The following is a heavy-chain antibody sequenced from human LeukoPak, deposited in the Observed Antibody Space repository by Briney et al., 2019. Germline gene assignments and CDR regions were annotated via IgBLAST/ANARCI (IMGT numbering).Heavy chain of an antibody. Sequence: GGSLRLSCAASGFTFSDYYMSWIRQAPGKGLEWVSSISGDSTYIYNAGSVKGRFTISRDNAQASLYLQMISLRADDTAVYYCARVSGRLERQSDLDYWGQGTLVIVSS. V-gene: IGHV3-11*06. CDR1: GFTFSDYY. CDR2: ISGDSTYI. D-gene: IGHD1-1*01. J-gene: IGHJ4*02. CDR3: ARVSGRLERQSDLDY.